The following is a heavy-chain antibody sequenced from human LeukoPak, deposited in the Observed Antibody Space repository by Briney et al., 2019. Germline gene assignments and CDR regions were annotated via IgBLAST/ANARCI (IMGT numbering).Heavy chain of an antibody. J-gene: IGHJ4*02. CDR2: VSGNGGRT. CDR3: AKEQTSSGYFDY. D-gene: IGHD3-10*01. V-gene: IGHV3-23*01. Sequence: PGGSLRLSCAASGXTFNNYAMSWVRQAPGKGLESVAAVSGNGGRTYYRDSVKGRFTISRDNPKNTLYLLMNSLSAEDTALYYCAKEQTSSGYFDYWGQGTLVTVSS. CDR1: GXTFNNYA.